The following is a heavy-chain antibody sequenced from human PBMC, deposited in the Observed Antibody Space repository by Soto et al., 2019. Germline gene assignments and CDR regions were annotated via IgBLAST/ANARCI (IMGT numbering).Heavy chain of an antibody. CDR2: IYGNGRGT. Sequence: EVQLLESGGGLVQPAGSLRLSYAASGFTFSIYTMSWFRQAPGKGLEWVSSIYGNGRGTFYSASVKGRFTISRDNSGNTVYLQMSSLRAEDTAIYYCAKDFTPDSRWDIDYWGQGSLVTVSS. CDR3: AKDFTPDSRWDIDY. J-gene: IGHJ4*02. D-gene: IGHD1-26*01. V-gene: IGHV3-23*01. CDR1: GFTFSIYT.